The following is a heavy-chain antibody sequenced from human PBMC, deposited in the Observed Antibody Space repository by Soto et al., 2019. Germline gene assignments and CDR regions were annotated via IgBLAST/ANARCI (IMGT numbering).Heavy chain of an antibody. Sequence: QVQLVQSGAAVKKPGSSVKVSCKASGGTFSSSAISWVRQAPGQGLEWMGGIIPIFGTANYAQKFQGRVTITADESTSTAYMELSSLRSEDTAVYYCASNVDTAMVDAFDIWGQGTMVTVSS. CDR2: IIPIFGTA. D-gene: IGHD5-18*01. CDR3: ASNVDTAMVDAFDI. CDR1: GGTFSSSA. J-gene: IGHJ3*02. V-gene: IGHV1-69*01.